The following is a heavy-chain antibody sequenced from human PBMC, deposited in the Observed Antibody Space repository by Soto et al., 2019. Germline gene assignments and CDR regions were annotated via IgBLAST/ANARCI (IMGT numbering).Heavy chain of an antibody. J-gene: IGHJ4*02. CDR3: AREAASAAHY. CDR2: IYYSGST. V-gene: IGHV4-4*02. CDR1: GASITSENW. D-gene: IGHD6-13*01. Sequence: PSETLSLTCTVSGASITSENWWSWVRQPPGKGLEWIGEIYYSGSTNYNPSLKSRVTISVDTSKNQFSLKLTSVTAADTALYYCAREAASAAHYWGQGTLVTVSS.